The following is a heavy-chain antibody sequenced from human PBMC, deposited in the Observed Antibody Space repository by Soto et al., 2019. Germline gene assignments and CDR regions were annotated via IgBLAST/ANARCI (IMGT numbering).Heavy chain of an antibody. CDR1: VFSFSSYA. CDR2: ISFEGNDK. V-gene: IGHV3-30-3*01. D-gene: IGHD3-9*01. J-gene: IGHJ4*02. Sequence: RRLSCAASVFSFSSYAMHWVRQAPGNGLEWVAGISFEGNDKYYSDSVKGRFTISRDENENTLYLQMNSLRPEDTAVYYCARDRYLDSYAFFSWGQRTVITFFS. CDR3: ARDRYLDSYAFFS.